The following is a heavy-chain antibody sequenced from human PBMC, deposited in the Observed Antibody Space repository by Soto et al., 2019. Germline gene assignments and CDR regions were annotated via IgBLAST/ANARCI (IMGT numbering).Heavy chain of an antibody. CDR2: IYYSGST. J-gene: IGHJ6*02. CDR3: ARHSGHYGSGSYSYYGMDI. V-gene: IGHV4-39*01. Sequence: KPPGKGLEWIGSIYYSGSTYYNPSLKSRVTISVDTSKNQFSLKLSSVTAADTAVYYCARHSGHYGSGSYSYYGMDIWGQRTSLTVS. D-gene: IGHD3-10*01.